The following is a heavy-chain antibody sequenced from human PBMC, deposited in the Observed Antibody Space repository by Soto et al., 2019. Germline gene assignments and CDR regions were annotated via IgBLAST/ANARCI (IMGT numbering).Heavy chain of an antibody. D-gene: IGHD2-21*01. CDR3: ARKVGMEFDY. V-gene: IGHV3-33*01. Sequence: QVQLVESGGGVVQPGRSLRLSCAASGFTFSSFGMHWVRQAPGKGLEWVALIWFDGSNKNYVDSVKGRFTISRDNSKNTLSLQMNSLRAEDTAVYYCARKVGMEFDYWGQGTQVTVSS. J-gene: IGHJ4*02. CDR1: GFTFSSFG. CDR2: IWFDGSNK.